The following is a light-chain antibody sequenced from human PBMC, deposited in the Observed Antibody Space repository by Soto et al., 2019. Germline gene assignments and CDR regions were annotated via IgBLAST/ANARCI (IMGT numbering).Light chain of an antibody. Sequence: DIQLTQSPSFLSASVGDRVTITCRASQGISSYLACYQQKPGKAPKLLIYAASTLRSGVPSRFSGSGSGTEFTLTISSLQPEDFATYYCQQLNSYPRLTFGGGTKVEMK. CDR3: QQLNSYPRLT. CDR2: AAS. J-gene: IGKJ4*01. V-gene: IGKV1-9*01. CDR1: QGISSY.